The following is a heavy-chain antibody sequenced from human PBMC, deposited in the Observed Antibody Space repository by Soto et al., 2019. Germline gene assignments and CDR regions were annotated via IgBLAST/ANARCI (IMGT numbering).Heavy chain of an antibody. D-gene: IGHD3-22*01. CDR3: ARKDSSSAFDY. CDR1: ACSFTTYW. Sequence: GESLKISCKGCACSFTTYWIGWVRQMPGKGLEWMGIIYPGDSDTRYSPSFQGQVTISADKYIITAYLQWSSLKASDTAMYYCARKDSSSAFDYWGQGTLVTVSS. CDR2: IYPGDSDT. J-gene: IGHJ4*02. V-gene: IGHV5-51*01.